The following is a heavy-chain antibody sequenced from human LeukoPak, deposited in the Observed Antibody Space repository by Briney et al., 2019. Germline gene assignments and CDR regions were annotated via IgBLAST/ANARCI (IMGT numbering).Heavy chain of an antibody. Sequence: GSLRLSCAASGFTVSSNYMSWVRQAPGKGLEWVSAISGSGGSTYYADSVKGRFTISRDNAKNSLYLQMNSLRAEDTAVYYCARDHPGFGFGKDAFDIWGQGTMVTVSS. CDR2: ISGSGGST. CDR3: ARDHPGFGFGKDAFDI. D-gene: IGHD3-10*01. V-gene: IGHV3-21*01. CDR1: GFTVSSNY. J-gene: IGHJ3*02.